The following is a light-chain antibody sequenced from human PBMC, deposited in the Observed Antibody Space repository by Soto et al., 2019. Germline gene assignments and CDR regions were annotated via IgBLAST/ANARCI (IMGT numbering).Light chain of an antibody. J-gene: IGKJ5*01. CDR3: QQRSNWIT. Sequence: EIVLTQSPATLSLSPGERATLSCRASQSVSSYLAWYQQKPGQAPRLLIYDASNRATGIPARFSGSGSGTDFTLTISGLEPEDFEVYYCQQRSNWITFGQGTRLEIK. CDR1: QSVSSY. CDR2: DAS. V-gene: IGKV3-11*01.